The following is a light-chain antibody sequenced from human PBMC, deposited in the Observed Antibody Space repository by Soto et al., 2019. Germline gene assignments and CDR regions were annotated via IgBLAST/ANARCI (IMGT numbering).Light chain of an antibody. CDR3: QQRSNWPPWT. V-gene: IGKV3-11*01. CDR1: QSVSSY. J-gene: IGKJ1*01. Sequence: EIVMTQSPATLPLSPGERATLSCRASQSVSSYLAWYQQKPGQAPRRLIYDASNRATGIPARFGGSGSGTDFTLTISSLEPEDFAVYYCQQRSNWPPWTFGQGTKVDIK. CDR2: DAS.